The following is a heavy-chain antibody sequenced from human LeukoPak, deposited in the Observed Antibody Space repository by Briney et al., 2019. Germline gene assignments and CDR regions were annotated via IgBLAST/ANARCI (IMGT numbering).Heavy chain of an antibody. V-gene: IGHV4-31*03. D-gene: IGHD3-16*01. CDR1: GASINSGGYY. CDR2: TYYSGST. CDR3: ATDPHPCGLGLDWFDP. Sequence: PSETLSLTCTVSGASINSGGYYWIWIRQLPGKDLKGIGYTYYSGSTYYSPSLKSRVIMSLDSSENQFCLTLASVTAADTGVYYCATDPHPCGLGLDWFDPWGQGTLVTVSS. J-gene: IGHJ5*02.